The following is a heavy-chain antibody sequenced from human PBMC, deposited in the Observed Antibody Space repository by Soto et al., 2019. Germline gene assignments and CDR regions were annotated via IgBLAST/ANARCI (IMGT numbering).Heavy chain of an antibody. CDR3: ALPRPGGYVEG. CDR2: IIPIFGTA. Sequence: SVKVSCKASGGTFSSYAISWVRQAPGQGLEWMGGIIPIFGTANYAQKFQGRVTITADKSTSTAYMELSSLRSEDTAVYYCALPRPGGYVEGWGQGTLVTVSS. D-gene: IGHD5-12*01. CDR1: GGTFSSYA. J-gene: IGHJ4*02. V-gene: IGHV1-69*06.